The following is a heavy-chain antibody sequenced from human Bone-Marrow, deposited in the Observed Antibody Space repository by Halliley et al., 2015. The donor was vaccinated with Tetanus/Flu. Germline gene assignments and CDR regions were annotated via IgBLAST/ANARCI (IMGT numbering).Heavy chain of an antibody. CDR3: AKDLIPDGRGEIDH. CDR2: MGGSGSSQ. D-gene: IGHD3-16*01. Sequence: VAAMGGSGSSQAHAASGKGRFTISRDNSKNTLFLQMNSLRVDDTAVYFCAKDLIPDGRGEIDHWGQGTLVTVSS. V-gene: IGHV3-23*01. J-gene: IGHJ4*02.